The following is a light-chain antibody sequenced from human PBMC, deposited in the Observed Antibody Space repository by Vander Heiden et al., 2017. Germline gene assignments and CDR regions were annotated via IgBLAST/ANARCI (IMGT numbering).Light chain of an antibody. CDR1: QSISSY. CDR2: AAS. Sequence: DIQMAQSPSSLSASVGDRVTITCRASQSISSYLNWYQQKPGKAPKLLIYAASSLQSGVPSRFSGSGSGTDFTLTISSLQPEDFATYYCQQCDNTPYTFGQGTKLEIK. V-gene: IGKV1-39*01. J-gene: IGKJ2*01. CDR3: QQCDNTPYT.